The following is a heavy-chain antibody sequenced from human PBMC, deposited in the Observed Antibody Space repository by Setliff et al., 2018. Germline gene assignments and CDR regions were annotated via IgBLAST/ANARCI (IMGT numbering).Heavy chain of an antibody. J-gene: IGHJ6*03. CDR2: VDCNSGSV. V-gene: IGHV1-46*01. CDR1: GYTFSDYL. Sequence: ASLKVSCKASGYTFSDYLIHWVRQAPGLRPEWIGRVDCNSGSVHYAQNFQSRVSVTRDPSTTTAFMELSSLRSDDTAIYYCARGYSSGWPSPSAYYYYYYMDVWGKGTTVTVSS. D-gene: IGHD6-19*01. CDR3: ARGYSSGWPSPSAYYYYYYMDV.